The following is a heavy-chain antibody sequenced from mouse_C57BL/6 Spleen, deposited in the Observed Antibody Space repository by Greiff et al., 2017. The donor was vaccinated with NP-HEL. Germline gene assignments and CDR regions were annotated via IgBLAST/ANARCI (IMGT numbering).Heavy chain of an antibody. D-gene: IGHD1-1*01. CDR1: GYTFTSYW. V-gene: IGHV1-53*01. Sequence: QVQLQQPGTELVKPGASVKLSCKASGYTFTSYWMHWVKQRPGQGLEWIGNINPNNGGTSYNQKFKGKATLTVNKSSSTAYMELRSLTSEDSAVYYCARSGLLYWGQGTLVTVSA. CDR2: INPNNGGT. J-gene: IGHJ3*01. CDR3: ARSGLLY.